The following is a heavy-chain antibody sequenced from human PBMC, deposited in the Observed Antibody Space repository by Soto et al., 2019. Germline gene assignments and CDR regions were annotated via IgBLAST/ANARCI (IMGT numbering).Heavy chain of an antibody. D-gene: IGHD2-15*01. V-gene: IGHV6-1*01. J-gene: IGHJ6*02. CDR2: TYYRSKWYN. CDR1: GDSVSSNSAA. Sequence: KQSQTLSLTCAISGDSVSSNSAAWNWIRQSPSRGLEWLGRTYYRSKWYNDYAVSVKSRITINPDTSKNQFSLQLNSVTPEDTAVYYCARDYCSGGSCYPDYGMDVWGQGTTVTVSS. CDR3: ARDYCSGGSCYPDYGMDV.